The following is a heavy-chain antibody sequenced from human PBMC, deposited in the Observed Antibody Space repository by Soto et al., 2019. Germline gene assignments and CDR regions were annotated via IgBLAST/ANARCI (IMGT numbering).Heavy chain of an antibody. CDR2: IYSGGST. D-gene: IGHD3-10*01. J-gene: IGHJ6*02. Sequence: PGGSLRLSCAASGLTVSSNYMSWVRQAPGKGLEWVSVIYSGGSTYYADSVKGRFTISRDNSKNTLYLQMNSLRAEDTAVYYCARDFAWFGDYYGMDVWGQGTTVTVSS. CDR3: ARDFAWFGDYYGMDV. V-gene: IGHV3-53*01. CDR1: GLTVSSNY.